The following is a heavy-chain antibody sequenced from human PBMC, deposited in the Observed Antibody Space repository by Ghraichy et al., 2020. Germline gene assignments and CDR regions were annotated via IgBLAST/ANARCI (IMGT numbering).Heavy chain of an antibody. V-gene: IGHV3-23*01. J-gene: IGHJ5*02. CDR1: GFPFSSYA. CDR3: SKAWGYCSAATCPSYNWFDP. CDR2: ISFSGANT. Sequence: SCAASGFPFSSYAMSWVRQTPGKGLEWVSSISFSGANTYYAVSVKGRFTISRDNSKNTLYLQMNSLRADDTAVYYCSKAWGYCSAATCPSYNWFDPWRQGILVTVSS. D-gene: IGHD2-15*01.